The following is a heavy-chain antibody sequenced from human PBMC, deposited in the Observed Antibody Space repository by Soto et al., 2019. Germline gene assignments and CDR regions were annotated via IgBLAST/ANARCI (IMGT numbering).Heavy chain of an antibody. V-gene: IGHV4-59*01. CDR3: ARDLTISSTDGPLDP. Sequence: SETLSLTCTVSGGSMGRYYWTWIRQPPGKGLEWIGNIHYTGSTNYNPSLKSRVTILLGTSTSQFSLKVSSVTAADTAVYYCARDLTISSTDGPLDPWGHGTLVTVSS. J-gene: IGHJ5*02. CDR2: IHYTGST. CDR1: GGSMGRYY. D-gene: IGHD1-1*01.